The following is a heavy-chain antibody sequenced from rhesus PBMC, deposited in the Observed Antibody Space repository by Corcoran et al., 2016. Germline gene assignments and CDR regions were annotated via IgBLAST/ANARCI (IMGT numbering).Heavy chain of an antibody. V-gene: IGHV4S14*01. CDR3: ARRLATVTLSYFDY. CDR2: IYGSGGSN. Sequence: QVQLQESGPGLVKPSEPLSLTCSVSGYSLSRGYYWGWIRQPPGKGLEWIGSIYGSGGSNYLNPSLKSRVTLSVDTSKNQFSLKLSSVTAADTAVYYCARRLATVTLSYFDYWGQGVLVTVSS. J-gene: IGHJ4*01. CDR1: GYSLSRGYY. D-gene: IGHD5-36*02.